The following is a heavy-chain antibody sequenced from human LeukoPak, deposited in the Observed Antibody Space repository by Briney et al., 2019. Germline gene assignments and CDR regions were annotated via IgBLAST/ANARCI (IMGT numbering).Heavy chain of an antibody. CDR3: AKDGEYDYVWGSYRSSWYYFDY. J-gene: IGHJ4*02. CDR1: GFTFDDYA. Sequence: PGGSLRLSCAASGFTFDDYAMHWVRQAPGKGLEWVSLISGDGGSTYYADSVKGRFTISRDNSKNSLYLQMNSLRAEDTAVYYCAKDGEYDYVWGSYRSSWYYFDYWGQGTLVTVSS. CDR2: ISGDGGST. V-gene: IGHV3-43*02. D-gene: IGHD3-16*02.